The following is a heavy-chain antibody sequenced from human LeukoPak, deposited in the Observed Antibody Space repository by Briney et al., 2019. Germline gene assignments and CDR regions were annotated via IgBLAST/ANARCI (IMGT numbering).Heavy chain of an antibody. Sequence: ALVKVSCKTSNYIFASYGISWLRQAPGQGLEWMGWISTYNGDTKFAQNLQGRLTVTTDTSTRTVYMELRSLRSDDTAVYYCARAGRTSTGVFDNWGQGTLVTVSS. CDR3: ARAGRTSTGVFDN. J-gene: IGHJ4*02. CDR1: NYIFASYG. D-gene: IGHD2-2*01. CDR2: ISTYNGDT. V-gene: IGHV1-18*04.